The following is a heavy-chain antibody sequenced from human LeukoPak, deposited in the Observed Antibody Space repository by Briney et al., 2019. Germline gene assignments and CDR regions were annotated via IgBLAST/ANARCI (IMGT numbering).Heavy chain of an antibody. V-gene: IGHV3-48*01. D-gene: IGHD3-10*01. CDR1: GFTFSSYS. Sequence: GGSLRLSCEASGFTFSSYSLNWVRQAPGKGLEWVSYISSTSSTIYYADSVKGRFTISRDNAKNSLYLQMNSLRAEDTAVYYCAKQWPVGFGANYYYGMDFWGQGTTVTVSS. J-gene: IGHJ6*02. CDR2: ISSTSSTI. CDR3: AKQWPVGFGANYYYGMDF.